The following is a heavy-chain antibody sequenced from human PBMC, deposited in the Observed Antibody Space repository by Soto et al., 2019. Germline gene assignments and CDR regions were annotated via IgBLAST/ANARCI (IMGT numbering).Heavy chain of an antibody. V-gene: IGHV3-23*01. CDR1: GFTFSHYV. CDR3: GKVRASYLSASNFYYGLEV. J-gene: IGHJ6*02. D-gene: IGHD2-2*02. Sequence: PGGSLRLFSAASGFTFSHYVLCWVRQAPGGGLEWVSSISGSGSSFYLAYFVMGRFAMSRDLSTNTVSLQINSLTVEDTVIYYCGKVRASYLSASNFYYGLEVCGHGSTVTVCS. CDR2: ISGSGSSF.